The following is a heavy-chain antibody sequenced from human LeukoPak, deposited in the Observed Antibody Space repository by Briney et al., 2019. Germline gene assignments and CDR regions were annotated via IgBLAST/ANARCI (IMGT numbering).Heavy chain of an antibody. Sequence: PGGSLRLSCAASGFTFSTYWMSWVRQAPGKGLEWVANIKQDGSEKYYVDSVKGRFTISRDNAKNSLYLQMNSLRAEDTAVYYCARSPTYYDFWSGYKFIDYWGQGTPVTVSA. D-gene: IGHD3-3*01. J-gene: IGHJ4*02. CDR1: GFTFSTYW. V-gene: IGHV3-7*01. CDR2: IKQDGSEK. CDR3: ARSPTYYDFWSGYKFIDY.